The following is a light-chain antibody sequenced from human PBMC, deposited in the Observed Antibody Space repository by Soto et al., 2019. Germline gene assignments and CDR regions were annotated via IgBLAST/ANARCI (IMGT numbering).Light chain of an antibody. CDR2: EVS. CDR1: SSDVGSYNL. J-gene: IGLJ1*01. Sequence: QSALTQPASVSGSPGQSITISCTGTSSDVGSYNLVSWYQQHPGKAPKLTIYEVSKRPSGVSNRFSGSKSGNTASLTISGLQAEDEADYYCCSYAGSSTYVIGTGTKVPS. CDR3: CSYAGSSTYV. V-gene: IGLV2-23*02.